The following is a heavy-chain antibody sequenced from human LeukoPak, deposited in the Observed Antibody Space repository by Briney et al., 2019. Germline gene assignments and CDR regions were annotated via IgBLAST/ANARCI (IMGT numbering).Heavy chain of an antibody. CDR1: GGSIRSTTYY. CDR3: ARGYSYGTYYYYYMDV. Sequence: PSETLSLTCSVSGGSIRSTTYYWGWIRQPPGKGLEWIGSIYYSGNTYYSPSLMSRVTISVDTSKNQFSLNLNSVTAADTAVYYCARGYSYGTYYYYYMDVWGKGTTVTVSS. J-gene: IGHJ6*03. V-gene: IGHV4-39*07. D-gene: IGHD5-18*01. CDR2: IYYSGNT.